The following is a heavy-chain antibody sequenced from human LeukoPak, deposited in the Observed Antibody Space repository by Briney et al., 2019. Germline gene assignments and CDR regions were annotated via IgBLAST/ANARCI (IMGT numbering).Heavy chain of an antibody. CDR2: IYPGDSDT. D-gene: IGHD3-16*01. V-gene: IGHV5-51*01. Sequence: KIGESLKISCKASGYSFTSYWIGWVRQMPGKGLEWMGIIYPGDSDTRYSPSFQGQVTISADKSISTAYLQWSSLKASDTAMYYCARHGPFGYYGRAKSWFDPWGQGTLVTVSS. CDR1: GYSFTSYW. CDR3: ARHGPFGYYGRAKSWFDP. J-gene: IGHJ5*02.